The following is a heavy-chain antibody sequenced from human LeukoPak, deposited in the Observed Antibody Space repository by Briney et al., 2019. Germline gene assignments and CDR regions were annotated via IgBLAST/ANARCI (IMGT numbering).Heavy chain of an antibody. D-gene: IGHD3-22*01. J-gene: IGHJ3*02. CDR1: GFQFSRHW. V-gene: IGHV3-74*01. CDR2: TKSDGSRS. Sequence: GGSLRLSCAASGFQFSRHWIHWVRQIPGKGLVWVSRTKSDGSRSDYADIVKGRFTISRDNAKNTLYLQMNSLRAEDTAVYYCARDSSGYYYGGHEMDDAFDIWGQGTMVTVSS. CDR3: ARDSSGYYYGGHEMDDAFDI.